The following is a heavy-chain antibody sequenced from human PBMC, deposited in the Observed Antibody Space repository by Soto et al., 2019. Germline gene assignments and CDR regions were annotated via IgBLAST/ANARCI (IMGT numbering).Heavy chain of an antibody. V-gene: IGHV3-30*04. J-gene: IGHJ4*02. CDR2: ISYDGSNK. CDR1: GFTFSSYA. Sequence: GGSLRLSCAASGFTFSSYAMHWVRQAPGKGLEWVAGISYDGSNKYYADSVKGRFTISRDNSKNTLYLQMNSLRAEDTAVYYCARSDDRDSNYYFDYWGQGTLVTVSS. CDR3: ARSDDRDSNYYFDY. D-gene: IGHD4-4*01.